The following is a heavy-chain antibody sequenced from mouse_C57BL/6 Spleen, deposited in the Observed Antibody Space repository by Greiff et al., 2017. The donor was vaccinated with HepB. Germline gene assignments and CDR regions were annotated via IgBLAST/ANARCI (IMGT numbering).Heavy chain of an antibody. CDR1: GYAFSSYW. CDR3: AREITTVLDY. V-gene: IGHV1-80*01. CDR2: IYPGDGDT. Sequence: LVESGAELVKPGASVKISCKASGYAFSSYWMNWVKQRPGKGLEWIGQIYPGDGDTNYNGKFKGKATLTADKSSSTAYMQLSSLTSEDSAVYFCAREITTVLDYWGQGTTLTVSS. D-gene: IGHD1-1*01. J-gene: IGHJ2*01.